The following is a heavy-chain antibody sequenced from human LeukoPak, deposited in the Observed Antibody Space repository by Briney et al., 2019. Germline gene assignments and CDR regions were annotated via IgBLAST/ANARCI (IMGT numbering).Heavy chain of an antibody. CDR1: GYTFTSYG. D-gene: IGHD3-16*01. V-gene: IGHV1-18*01. Sequence: ASVKVSCKASGYTFTSYGISWVRQAPGQGLEWMGWISAYNGNTNYAQKLQGRVTMTTDTSTSTAYMELRSLRSDDTAVYYCARAVGGLRLGELEYYFDYWGQGTLVTVSS. CDR3: ARAVGGLRLGELEYYFDY. J-gene: IGHJ4*02. CDR2: ISAYNGNT.